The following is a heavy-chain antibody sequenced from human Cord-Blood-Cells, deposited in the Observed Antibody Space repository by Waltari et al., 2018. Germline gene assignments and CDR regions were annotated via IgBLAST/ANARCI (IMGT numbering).Heavy chain of an antibody. J-gene: IGHJ4*02. CDR3: AKRGYYGSGRLFDY. CDR2: ISGSGGST. CDR1: GFTFSSYA. V-gene: IGHV3-23*01. D-gene: IGHD3-10*01. Sequence: CAASGFTFSSYAMSWVRQAPGKGLEWVSAISGSGGSTYYADSVKGRFTISRDNSKNTLYLQMNSLRAEDTAVYYCAKRGYYGSGRLFDYWGQGTLVTVSS.